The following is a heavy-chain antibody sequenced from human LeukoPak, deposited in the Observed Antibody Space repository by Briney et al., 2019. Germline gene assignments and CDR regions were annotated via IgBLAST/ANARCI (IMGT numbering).Heavy chain of an antibody. Sequence: GGSLRLSCAASGFTFSSYGMHWVRQAPGKGLEWVAVIWYDGSNKYYADSVKGRFTISRDNSKNTLYLQMNSLRAEDTAVYYCRADGDAFDIWGQGIMVTVSS. J-gene: IGHJ3*02. V-gene: IGHV3-33*01. CDR2: IWYDGSNK. D-gene: IGHD5-24*01. CDR1: GFTFSSYG. CDR3: RADGDAFDI.